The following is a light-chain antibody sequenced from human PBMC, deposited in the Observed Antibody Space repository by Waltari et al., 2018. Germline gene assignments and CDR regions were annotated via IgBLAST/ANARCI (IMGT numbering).Light chain of an antibody. J-gene: IGLJ2*01. CDR1: SSDVGGYNY. Sequence: HSALTQPASVSGSPGQSITISCTGTSSDVGGYNYVSWYQQHPGKAPKLMIFDVSYRPSGICNRFSGAKSGNTASLTISGLQAEDEADYYCSSYISSDTLELFGGGTSLTVL. CDR3: SSYISSDTLEL. CDR2: DVS. V-gene: IGLV2-14*03.